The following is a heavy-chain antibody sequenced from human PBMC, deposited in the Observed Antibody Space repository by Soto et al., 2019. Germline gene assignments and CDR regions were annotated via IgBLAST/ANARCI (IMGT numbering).Heavy chain of an antibody. D-gene: IGHD6-13*01. CDR1: SDSISSYY. CDR3: ARGTSWQLPFGY. J-gene: IGHJ4*02. Sequence: SETLSLTCTVSSDSISSYYWSWIRQPPGKRLEWIGYISYSGSTDYNPSLKSRVTISGDTSKNQFSLKVSSVTAADTAVYYCARGTSWQLPFGYWGQGTLVTVSS. V-gene: IGHV4-59*01. CDR2: ISYSGST.